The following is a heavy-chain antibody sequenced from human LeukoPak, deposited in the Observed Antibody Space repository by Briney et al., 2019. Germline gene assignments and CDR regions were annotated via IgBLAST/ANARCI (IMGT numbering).Heavy chain of an antibody. CDR2: ISSSGSTI. D-gene: IGHD2-15*01. J-gene: IGHJ4*02. CDR3: ARRQKLGYCSGGSCYGGYYFDY. Sequence: GGSLRLSCAASGFTFSDYYMSWIRQAPGKGLEWVSYISSSGSTIYYADSVKGRFTISRDNAKNSLYLQMNSLRAEDTAVYYCARRQKLGYCSGGSCYGGYYFDYWGRGTLVTVSS. V-gene: IGHV3-11*01. CDR1: GFTFSDYY.